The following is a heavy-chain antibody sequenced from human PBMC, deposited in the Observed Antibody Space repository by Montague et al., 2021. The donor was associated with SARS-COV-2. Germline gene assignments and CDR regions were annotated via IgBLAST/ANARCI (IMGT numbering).Heavy chain of an antibody. CDR2: VFYNNST. J-gene: IGHJ4*02. CDR1: GVSVTDYY. V-gene: IGHV4-59*08. D-gene: IGHD3-9*01. CDR3: ARHPHYDGLNGPLDF. Sequence: SETLSLTCTVSGVSVTDYYWSWIRQPPGKGLEWVGDVFYNNSTNFNPSLKSRVAISVDTSKNQFSLRLTSVTAADTALYYCARHPHYDGLNGPLDFWDQGTLVTVSS.